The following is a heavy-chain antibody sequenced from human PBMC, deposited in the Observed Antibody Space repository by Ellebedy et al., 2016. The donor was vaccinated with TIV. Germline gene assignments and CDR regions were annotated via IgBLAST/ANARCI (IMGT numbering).Heavy chain of an antibody. CDR2: ISYDGTNT. V-gene: IGHV3-30*18. J-gene: IGHJ6*02. Sequence: GESLKISCAASGFTFSGYGMHWVRQAPSKGLEWVAVISYDGTNTYYPDSVKGRFTISRDNSKNTLYLQMYSLRAEDTAVYYCAKDQQGRHGVDVWGQGTTVTVSS. CDR1: GFTFSGYG. D-gene: IGHD7-27*01. CDR3: AKDQQGRHGVDV.